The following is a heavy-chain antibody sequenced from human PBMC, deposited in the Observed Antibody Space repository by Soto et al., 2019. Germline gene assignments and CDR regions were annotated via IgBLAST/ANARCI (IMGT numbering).Heavy chain of an antibody. Sequence: EVQLSQSGGGLVQPGGSLRLSCAGSGFTFINYAMNWVRQAPGKGLEWVSSISGGGDATFFANSVRGRFTISRDNSDNTVTLQMNSLGVDDTAVYDCARKILGATSRPDYWYFDLWGRGTRVTVSS. V-gene: IGHV3-23*01. CDR2: ISGGGDAT. J-gene: IGHJ2*01. CDR1: GFTFINYA. D-gene: IGHD1-26*01. CDR3: ARKILGATSRPDYWYFDL.